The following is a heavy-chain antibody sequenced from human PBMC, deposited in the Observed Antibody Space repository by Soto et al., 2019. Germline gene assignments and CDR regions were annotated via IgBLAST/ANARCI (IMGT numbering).Heavy chain of an antibody. CDR3: AASGYGGNSFDY. Sequence: SVKVSCKASGFTFTSSAVQWVRQARGQRLEWIGWIVVGSGNTNYAQKFQERVTITRDMSTSTAYMELSSLRSEDTAVYYCAASGYGGNSFDYWGQGTLVTVSS. CDR1: GFTFTSSA. CDR2: IVVGSGNT. V-gene: IGHV1-58*01. J-gene: IGHJ4*02. D-gene: IGHD4-17*01.